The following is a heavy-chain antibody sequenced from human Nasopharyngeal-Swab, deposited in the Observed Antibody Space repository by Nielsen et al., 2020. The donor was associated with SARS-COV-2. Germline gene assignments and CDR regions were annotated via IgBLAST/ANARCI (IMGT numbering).Heavy chain of an antibody. D-gene: IGHD5-18*01. CDR3: ARGGGYSYGAIDY. Sequence: SETLSLTCGVYGGSFSGYYWSWIRQPPGKGLEWIGEINHSGSTNYNPSLKGRVTISVDTSKNQFSLKLSSVTAADTAVYYCARGGGYSYGAIDYWGQGTLVTVSS. CDR1: GGSFSGYY. CDR2: INHSGST. V-gene: IGHV4-34*01. J-gene: IGHJ4*02.